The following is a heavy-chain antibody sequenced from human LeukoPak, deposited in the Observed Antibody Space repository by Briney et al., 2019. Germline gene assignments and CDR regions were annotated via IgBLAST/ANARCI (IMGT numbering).Heavy chain of an antibody. Sequence: SETLSLTCTVSGYSISSGYHWGWIRQPPGKGLEWIGSIYHSGSTYYNPSPKSRVTISVDTSKNQFSLKLSSVTAADTAVYYCARKSVAGYNWFDPWGQGTLVTVSS. CDR3: ARKSVAGYNWFDP. D-gene: IGHD6-19*01. CDR2: IYHSGST. J-gene: IGHJ5*02. CDR1: GYSISSGYH. V-gene: IGHV4-38-2*02.